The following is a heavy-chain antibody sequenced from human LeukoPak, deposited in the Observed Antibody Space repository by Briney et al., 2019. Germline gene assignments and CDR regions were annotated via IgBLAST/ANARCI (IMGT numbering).Heavy chain of an antibody. V-gene: IGHV3-48*01. CDR1: GFIFRSYS. CDR3: ARYDYGDYEDYFYYMDV. J-gene: IGHJ6*03. D-gene: IGHD4-17*01. CDR2: ISSSSDTI. Sequence: GGSLRLSCEGSGFIFRSYSMNWVRQAPGKGLEWVAFISSSSDTITYADSVKGRFTISRDNAKNSLYLHMDGLRAEDTALYYCARYDYGDYEDYFYYMDVWGEGTAVTVSS.